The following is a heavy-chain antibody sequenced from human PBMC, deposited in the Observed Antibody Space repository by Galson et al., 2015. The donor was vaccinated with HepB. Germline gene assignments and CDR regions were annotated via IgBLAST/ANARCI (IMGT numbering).Heavy chain of an antibody. Sequence: SETLSLTCTVSDDSIRSHSWTWIRQPPGKGLEYIGYIFSTGSSNYNPSLKGRVTMSVDTSKNQFSLRLSSVTAADTAVYYCARSVFGVAGRYFDSWGQGTLVTVSS. CDR1: DDSIRSHS. V-gene: IGHV4-59*08. J-gene: IGHJ4*02. CDR2: IFSTGSS. D-gene: IGHD3-3*01. CDR3: ARSVFGVAGRYFDS.